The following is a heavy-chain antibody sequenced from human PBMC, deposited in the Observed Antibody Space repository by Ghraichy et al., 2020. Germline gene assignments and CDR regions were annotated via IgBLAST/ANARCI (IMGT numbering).Heavy chain of an antibody. CDR2: IRYDGSNK. J-gene: IGHJ5*02. CDR1: GFTFSSYG. V-gene: IGHV3-30*02. CDR3: AKDKMVTPTSRWFDP. D-gene: IGHD5-18*01. Sequence: GGSLRLSCAASGFTFSSYGMHWVRQAPGKGLEWVAFIRYDGSNKYYADSVKGRFTISRDNSKNTLYLQMNSLRAEDTAVYYCAKDKMVTPTSRWFDPWGQGTLVTVSS.